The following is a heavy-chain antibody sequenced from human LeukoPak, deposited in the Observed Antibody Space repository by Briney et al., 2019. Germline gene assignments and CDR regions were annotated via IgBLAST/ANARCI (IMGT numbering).Heavy chain of an antibody. CDR2: IYYSGCT. CDR1: GGSLSSYY. J-gene: IGHJ4*02. D-gene: IGHD3-10*01. Sequence: PSETLSLTCTVSGGSLSSYYWSWIRQPPGKGREWIGYIYYSGCTNYNPSLKSRVTISVDTSKNQFSLKLSSVTAADTAVYYCARGGMVRGVRFEYWGQGTLVTVSS. CDR3: ARGGMVRGVRFEY. V-gene: IGHV4-59*01.